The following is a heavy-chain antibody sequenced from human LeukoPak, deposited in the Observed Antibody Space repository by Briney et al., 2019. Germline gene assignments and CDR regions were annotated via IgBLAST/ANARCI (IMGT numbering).Heavy chain of an antibody. V-gene: IGHV4-59*01. CDR3: ARDRGFLENYFDY. Sequence: PSATLSLTCTVSGGSISSYYWSWIRQPPGKGLEWIGYIYYSGSTNYNPSLKSRVTISVDTSKNQFSLKLSSVTAADTAVYYCARDRGFLENYFDYWGQGTLVTVSS. D-gene: IGHD3-3*01. CDR1: GGSISSYY. J-gene: IGHJ4*02. CDR2: IYYSGST.